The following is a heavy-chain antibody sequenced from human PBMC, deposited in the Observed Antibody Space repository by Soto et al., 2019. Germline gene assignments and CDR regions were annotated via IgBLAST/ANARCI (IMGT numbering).Heavy chain of an antibody. CDR2: IIPIFGTA. Sequence: QVQLVQSGAEVKKPGSSVKVSCKASGGTFSSYAISWVRQSPGQGLEWMGGIIPIFGTANYAQKFQGRVTITADESTSTAYMELGSMRSEDTAVYYCARGIAARRSLDWFDPWGQGTLVTVAS. CDR1: GGTFSSYA. V-gene: IGHV1-69*12. D-gene: IGHD6-6*01. J-gene: IGHJ5*02. CDR3: ARGIAARRSLDWFDP.